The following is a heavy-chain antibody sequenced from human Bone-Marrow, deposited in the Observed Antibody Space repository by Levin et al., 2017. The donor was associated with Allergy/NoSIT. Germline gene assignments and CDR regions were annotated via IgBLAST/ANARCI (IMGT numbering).Heavy chain of an antibody. CDR1: GASMPRHY. V-gene: IGHV4-59*11. D-gene: IGHD3-10*01. CDR2: INYSGTT. J-gene: IGHJ6*02. Sequence: SQTLSLPCTVSGASMPRHYWNWIRQSPDKGLEWIGYINYSGTTKYNPSLNSRFTISIDTSRSHFSLSLSSVTAADTAVYYCAGGRGVVDVWGQGKTVIVSS. CDR3: AGGRGVVDV.